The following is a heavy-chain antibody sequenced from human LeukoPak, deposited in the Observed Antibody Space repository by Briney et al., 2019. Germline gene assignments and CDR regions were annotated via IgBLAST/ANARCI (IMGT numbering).Heavy chain of an antibody. V-gene: IGHV3-21*01. J-gene: IGHJ4*02. D-gene: IGHD3-10*01. CDR2: ISSSSSYI. CDR3: ARDVTMVRGVSL. CDR1: GFTFSNYS. Sequence: GGSLRLSCAASGFTFSNYSMNWVRQAPGKGLEWVSSISSSSSYIYYADSVKGRFTISRDNAKNSLYLQMNSLRAEDTAVYYCARDVTMVRGVSLWGQGTLVTVSS.